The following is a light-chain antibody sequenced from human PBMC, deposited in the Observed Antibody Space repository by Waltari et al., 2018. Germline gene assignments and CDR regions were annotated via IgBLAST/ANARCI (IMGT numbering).Light chain of an antibody. V-gene: IGKV3-20*01. CDR3: QQYGRVFT. J-gene: IGKJ3*01. CDR1: QSVSSSY. Sequence: EIVLTQSPGTLSLSPRERATLSCRASQSVSSSYLAWYQRKPGQAPRLLIYGASSRATGIPDRFSGSGSGTDFTLTISRLEPEDFAVYYCQQYGRVFTFGPGTKVDIK. CDR2: GAS.